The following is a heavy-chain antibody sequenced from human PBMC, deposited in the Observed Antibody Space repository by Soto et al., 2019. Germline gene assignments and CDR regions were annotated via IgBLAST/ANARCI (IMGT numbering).Heavy chain of an antibody. CDR1: GGSTRTDGNY. D-gene: IGHD3-3*01. Sequence: QVQLQESGPGLVKPSQTLSLTCTVSGGSTRTDGNYWSWIRQHPGKGLEWIGYIHYSGSTYYNPSLKRRVTISVDTSKNQFSLKLSSVTAADTAVYYCARADFGVHEYFDLWGRGTLVTVSS. V-gene: IGHV4-31*03. J-gene: IGHJ2*01. CDR2: IHYSGST. CDR3: ARADFGVHEYFDL.